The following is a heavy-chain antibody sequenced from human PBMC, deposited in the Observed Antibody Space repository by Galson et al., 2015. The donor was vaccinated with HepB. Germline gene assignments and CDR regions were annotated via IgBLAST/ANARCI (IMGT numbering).Heavy chain of an antibody. J-gene: IGHJ4*02. CDR1: GYTFTRYA. Sequence: SVKVSCKDSGYTFTRYAMHWVRQAPGQRLEWMGCINAGDGNTKYSQKFKGRVTITRDTSASTAYMELSSLRAEDTAVYYCAGGSYSSGWYSLDYWGQGTLVTVSS. CDR3: AGGSYSSGWYSLDY. CDR2: INAGDGNT. D-gene: IGHD6-19*01. V-gene: IGHV1-3*01.